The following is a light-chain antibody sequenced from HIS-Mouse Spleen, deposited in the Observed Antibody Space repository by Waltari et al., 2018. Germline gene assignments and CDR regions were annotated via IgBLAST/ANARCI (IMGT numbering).Light chain of an antibody. V-gene: IGLV6-57*04. Sequence: NFMLTQPHSVSESPGKTVTISCTRSSGSIASNYVQWYQQRPGSAPTTVCYEDNQRPSGVPGLFSGSIDSSSHSASLTISGLKTEDEADYYCQSYDSSNVVFGGGTKLTVL. CDR2: EDN. J-gene: IGLJ2*01. CDR1: SGSIASNY. CDR3: QSYDSSNVV.